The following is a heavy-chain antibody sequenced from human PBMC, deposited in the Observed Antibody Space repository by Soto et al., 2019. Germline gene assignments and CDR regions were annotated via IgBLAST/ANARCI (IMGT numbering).Heavy chain of an antibody. CDR2: IYSSGSP. J-gene: IGHJ6*02. Sequence: SETLSLTCTVSGGSISYYFWSWIRQPPGKGLEWIGQIYSSGSPNYNPSLKSRVTISVDTSKNQFSLKLSSVTAADTAVYYCAREYYGDYREDYGMDVWGQGTTVTVSS. V-gene: IGHV4-59*12. CDR3: AREYYGDYREDYGMDV. D-gene: IGHD4-17*01. CDR1: GGSISYYF.